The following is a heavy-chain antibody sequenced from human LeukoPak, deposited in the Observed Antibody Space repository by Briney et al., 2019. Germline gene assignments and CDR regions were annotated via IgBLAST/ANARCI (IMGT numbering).Heavy chain of an antibody. CDR1: GFTFSSYG. CDR3: ARSYLQMVSAS. V-gene: IGHV3-30*02. J-gene: IGHJ5*02. Sequence: PGGSLRLSCAASGFTFSSYGMHWVRQAPGKGLEWVAFIRYGGSNKYYADSVKGRFTISRDNSKNTLYLQMNSLRVEDTAVYYCARSYLQMVSASWGQGTLVTVSS. D-gene: IGHD3-10*01. CDR2: IRYGGSNK.